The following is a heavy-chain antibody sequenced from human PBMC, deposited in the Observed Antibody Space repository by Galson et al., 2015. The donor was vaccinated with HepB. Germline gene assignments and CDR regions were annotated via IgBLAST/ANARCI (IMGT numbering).Heavy chain of an antibody. D-gene: IGHD3-9*01. CDR1: GFTFGDYA. J-gene: IGHJ3*02. CDR3: TRASIYYDILTGTDAFDI. CDR2: IRSKAYGGTT. V-gene: IGHV3-49*04. Sequence: SLRLSCAASGFTFGDYAMSWVRQAPGKGLEWVGFIRSKAYGGTTEYAASVKGRFTISRDDSKSITYLQMNSLKTEDTAVYYCTRASIYYDILTGTDAFDIWGQGTMVTVSS.